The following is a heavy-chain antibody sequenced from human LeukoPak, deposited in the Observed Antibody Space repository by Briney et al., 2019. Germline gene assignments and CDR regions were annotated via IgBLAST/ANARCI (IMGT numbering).Heavy chain of an antibody. Sequence: GASVKVSCKASGYSFTSNYMHWVRQAPGQGLEWMGIINPSGGSTSYAQKFQGRVTMTRDTSTSTVYMELSSLRSEDTAVYYCAVGKYIQLWSSAGMDVWGQGTLVTVSS. J-gene: IGHJ4*02. CDR3: AVGKYIQLWSSAGMDV. V-gene: IGHV1-46*01. CDR2: INPSGGST. CDR1: GYSFTSNY. D-gene: IGHD5-18*01.